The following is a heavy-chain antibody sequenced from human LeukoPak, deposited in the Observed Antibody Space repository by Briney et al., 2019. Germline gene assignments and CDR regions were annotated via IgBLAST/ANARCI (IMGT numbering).Heavy chain of an antibody. CDR3: ARDERTYSSSWSPFDY. V-gene: IGHV4-39*07. CDR1: DGSISSSSYY. J-gene: IGHJ4*02. CDR2: IYYSGST. D-gene: IGHD6-13*01. Sequence: PSETLSLTCTVSDGSISSSSYYWGWIRQPPGKGLEWIGNIYYSGSTYYNPSLKSRVTISVDTSKNQFSLKLSSVTAADTAVYYCARDERTYSSSWSPFDYWGQGTLVTVSS.